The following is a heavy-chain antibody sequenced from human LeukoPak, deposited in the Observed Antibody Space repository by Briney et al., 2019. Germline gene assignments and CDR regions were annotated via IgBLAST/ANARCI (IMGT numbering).Heavy chain of an antibody. CDR1: GYTFTGYY. CDR2: INPNSGGT. D-gene: IGHD3-3*01. V-gene: IGHV1-2*06. Sequence: WASVKVSCKASGYTFTGYYMHWVRQAPGQGLEWMGRINPNSGGTNYAQKFQGRVTMTRNTSISTAYMELSSLRSEDTAVYYCARGPIRSYYDFWSGYTNFDYWGQGTLVTVSS. CDR3: ARGPIRSYYDFWSGYTNFDY. J-gene: IGHJ4*02.